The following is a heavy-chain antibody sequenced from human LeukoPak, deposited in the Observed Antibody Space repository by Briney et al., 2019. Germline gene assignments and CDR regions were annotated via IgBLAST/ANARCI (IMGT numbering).Heavy chain of an antibody. CDR3: ARGYCSGGNCYSTDC. CDR2: ISSGSSYI. V-gene: IGHV3-21*01. D-gene: IGHD2-15*01. CDR1: GFTFSTYS. Sequence: GGSLRLSCAASGFTFSTYSMNWVRQAPGKGLEWVSAISSGSSYIHYAESVKGRFTISRDNAKNSLYLQMSSLRAEDTAVYYCARGYCSGGNCYSTDCWGQGTLVTVSS. J-gene: IGHJ4*02.